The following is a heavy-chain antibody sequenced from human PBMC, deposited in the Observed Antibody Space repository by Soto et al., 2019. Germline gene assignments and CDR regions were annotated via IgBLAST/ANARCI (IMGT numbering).Heavy chain of an antibody. CDR3: TRDDPIVDAFDI. CDR2: IRSKAYGGTT. Sequence: GESLKISCTASGFTFGDYAMSWFRQAPGKGLEWVGFIRSKAYGGTTEYAASVKGRFTISRDDSKSIAYLQMNSLKTEDTAVYYCTRDDPIVDAFDIWGQGTMVTVSS. V-gene: IGHV3-49*03. CDR1: GFTFGDYA. J-gene: IGHJ3*02. D-gene: IGHD1-26*01.